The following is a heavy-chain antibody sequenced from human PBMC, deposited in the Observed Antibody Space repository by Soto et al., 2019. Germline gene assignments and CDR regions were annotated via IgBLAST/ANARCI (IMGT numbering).Heavy chain of an antibody. J-gene: IGHJ6*02. CDR1: GGSISSSSYY. CDR2: IYYSGST. V-gene: IGHV4-39*01. Sequence: SETLSLTCTVSGGSISSSSYYWGWIRQPPGKGLEWIGSIYYSGSTYYNPSLKSRVTISVDTSKNQFSLKLSSVTAADTAVYYCARTRITMVRDSYGMDVWGQGTTVTVS. D-gene: IGHD3-10*01. CDR3: ARTRITMVRDSYGMDV.